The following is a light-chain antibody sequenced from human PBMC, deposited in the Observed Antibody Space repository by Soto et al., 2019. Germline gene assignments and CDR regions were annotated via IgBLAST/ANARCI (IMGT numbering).Light chain of an antibody. V-gene: IGKV1-12*01. J-gene: IGKJ3*01. Sequence: IQVTQSPSSVSASVGDRVTITCRASQDVHTWLAWYQQKPGKAPKLLIHASKLQSGVPSRFSGTGDGTDFTLTIDNLQPDDFATYYCQQVVDFPLTFGPGTRVDCK. CDR1: QDVHTW. CDR2: AS. CDR3: QQVVDFPLT.